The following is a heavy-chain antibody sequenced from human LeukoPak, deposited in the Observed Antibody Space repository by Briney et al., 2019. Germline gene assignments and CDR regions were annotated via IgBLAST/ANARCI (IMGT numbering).Heavy chain of an antibody. J-gene: IGHJ4*02. CDR3: ARDGRTALY. D-gene: IGHD1-1*01. V-gene: IGHV1-2*02. Sequence: ASVRVSCKASGYTFTSYGISWVRQAPGQGLEWMGWINPNSGGTNYAQKFQGRVTMTRDTSISTAYMELSRLRSDDTAVYYCARDGRTALYWGQGTLVTVSS. CDR2: INPNSGGT. CDR1: GYTFTSYG.